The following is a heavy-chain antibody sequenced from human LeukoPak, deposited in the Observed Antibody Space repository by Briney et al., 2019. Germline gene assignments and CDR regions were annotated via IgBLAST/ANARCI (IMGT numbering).Heavy chain of an antibody. CDR3: ARIGSGSYYDEFDY. CDR2: ISAYNGNT. J-gene: IGHJ4*02. V-gene: IGHV1-18*01. CDR1: GYTFTSYG. Sequence: ASVKVSCKASGYTFTSYGISWVRQAPGQGLEWMGWISAYNGNTNYAQKFQGRVTTTRDTSISTAYMELSRLRSDDTVVYYCARIGSGSYYDEFDYWGQGTLVTVSS. D-gene: IGHD3-10*01.